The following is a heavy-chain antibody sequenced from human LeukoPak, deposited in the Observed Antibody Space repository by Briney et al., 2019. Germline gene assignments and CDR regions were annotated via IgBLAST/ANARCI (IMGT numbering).Heavy chain of an antibody. Sequence: KVSCKASGGTFSSYAISWVRQAPGQGLEWMGGIIPIFGTANYARKFQGRVTITTDESTSTAYMELSSLRSEDTAVYYCARSWYGGNIFDYWGQGTLVTVSS. CDR3: ARSWYGGNIFDY. D-gene: IGHD4-23*01. CDR2: IIPIFGTA. J-gene: IGHJ4*02. CDR1: GGTFSSYA. V-gene: IGHV1-69*05.